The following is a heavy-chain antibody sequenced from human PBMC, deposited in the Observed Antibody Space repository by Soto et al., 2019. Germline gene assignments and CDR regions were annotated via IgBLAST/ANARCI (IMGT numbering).Heavy chain of an antibody. V-gene: IGHV3-74*01. CDR3: TTSKGGVSNGRTYY. J-gene: IGHJ4*02. CDR1: GFTFSNYW. Sequence: EVQLVESGGALVQPGGSLRLSCAASGFTFSNYWMHWVRQAPGKGLVWISRMNSDGSNTVYADARKGRFTIYRDNAKNTLYLKINTLRVEDTAVYYCTTSKGGVSNGRTYYWGQRTLVTVAA. D-gene: IGHD1-1*01. CDR2: MNSDGSNT.